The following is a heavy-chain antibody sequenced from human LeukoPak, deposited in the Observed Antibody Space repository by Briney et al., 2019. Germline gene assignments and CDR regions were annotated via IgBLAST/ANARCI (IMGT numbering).Heavy chain of an antibody. V-gene: IGHV3-30*18. CDR3: AKDRSNNFDY. CDR1: GFTFSNYG. Sequence: PGGSLRLSCVASGFTFSNYGMPWVRQTPGKGPEWVAVISYDGSNKYYADSVKGRITISRDISKNTLYLQMNSLRPEDTAVYYCAKDRSNNFDYWGQGTLVTVSS. CDR2: ISYDGSNK. J-gene: IGHJ4*02.